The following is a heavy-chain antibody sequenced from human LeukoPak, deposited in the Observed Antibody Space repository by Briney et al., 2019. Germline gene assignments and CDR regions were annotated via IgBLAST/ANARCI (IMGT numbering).Heavy chain of an antibody. J-gene: IGHJ4*02. CDR1: GFTFSSHW. Sequence: GGSLRLSCAASGFTFSSHWMSWVRQAPGKGLEWVANIKQDGSEKFYQDSVKGRFTISRDNAKKSLYLQMNSLRLEDTAIYYCAGGLLGCGGSTCYPTDYWGQGTLVTVSS. CDR2: IKQDGSEK. CDR3: AGGLLGCGGSTCYPTDY. V-gene: IGHV3-7*01. D-gene: IGHD2-15*01.